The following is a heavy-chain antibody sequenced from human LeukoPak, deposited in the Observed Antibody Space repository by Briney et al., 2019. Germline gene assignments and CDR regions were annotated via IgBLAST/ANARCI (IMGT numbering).Heavy chain of an antibody. CDR1: GGSISSSNW. CDR2: IYHSGST. Sequence: PSETLSLTCAVSGGSISSSNWWSWVRQPPGKGLEWIGEIYHSGSTNYNPPLKSRVTISVDTSKNQFSLKLSSVTAADTAVYYCARGGLRGVDYWGQGTLVTVSS. V-gene: IGHV4-4*02. CDR3: ARGGLRGVDY. J-gene: IGHJ4*02.